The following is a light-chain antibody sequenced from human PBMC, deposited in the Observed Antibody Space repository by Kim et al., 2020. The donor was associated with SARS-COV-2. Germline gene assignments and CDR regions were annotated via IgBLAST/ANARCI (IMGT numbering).Light chain of an antibody. CDR2: DSK. CDR1: SSTIGNKF. CDR3: AAWDSSLRDYV. Sequence: GQKVSNHGSGTSSTIGNKFVSWYQKLLGTAPKLLIYDSKERPSGISARFSGSKSGTSATLTITGLQTGDEADYYCAAWDSSLRDYVFGTGTKVTVL. J-gene: IGLJ1*01. V-gene: IGLV1-51*01.